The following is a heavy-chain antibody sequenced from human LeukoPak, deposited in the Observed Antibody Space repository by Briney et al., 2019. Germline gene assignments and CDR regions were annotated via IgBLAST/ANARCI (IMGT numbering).Heavy chain of an antibody. CDR1: VYTFTNYG. Sequence: ASVTVSCKPSVYTFTNYGISWVRQAPGQRLEWMGWISAYNGNTNYAQKLQGRVTMTTDTSTSTAYMELRSLRSDDTAVYYCARDTLGTMIVVVPDYWGQGTLVTVSS. CDR2: ISAYNGNT. CDR3: ARDTLGTMIVVVPDY. D-gene: IGHD3-22*01. J-gene: IGHJ4*02. V-gene: IGHV1-18*01.